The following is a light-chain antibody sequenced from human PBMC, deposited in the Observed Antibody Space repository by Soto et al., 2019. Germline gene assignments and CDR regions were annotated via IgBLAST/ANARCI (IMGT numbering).Light chain of an antibody. V-gene: IGLV1-44*01. CDR3: AVWDDGLSGWV. CDR1: DSNIGSNT. J-gene: IGLJ2*01. CDR2: ANF. Sequence: QSVLTQAPSASGTPGQSVTISCSGSDSNIGSNTVNWYQQLPGMAPKLLIYANFQRSSGVPDRFSASKSGTSASLAISGLQSEDEAHYYCAVWDDGLSGWVFGGGTKLPS.